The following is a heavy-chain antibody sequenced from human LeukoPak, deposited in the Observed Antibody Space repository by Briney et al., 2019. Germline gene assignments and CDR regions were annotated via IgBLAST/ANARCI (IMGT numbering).Heavy chain of an antibody. CDR3: ARRDQGGFYYFDY. Sequence: GASVKVSCKASGYSFTSYWIGWVRQMPGKGLEWMGIIYPGDSDTRYSPSFQGQVTISADKSISTAYLQWSSLKASDTAMYYCARRDQGGFYYFDYWGQGTLVTVSS. D-gene: IGHD3-16*01. CDR1: GYSFTSYW. J-gene: IGHJ4*02. V-gene: IGHV5-51*01. CDR2: IYPGDSDT.